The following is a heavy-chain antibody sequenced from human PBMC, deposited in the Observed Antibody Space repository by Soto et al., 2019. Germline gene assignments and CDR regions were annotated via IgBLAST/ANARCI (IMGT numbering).Heavy chain of an antibody. CDR3: ARKALAVGGLSYYGMDV. CDR1: GYTFTSYD. D-gene: IGHD6-19*01. J-gene: IGHJ6*02. V-gene: IGHV1-8*01. CDR2: MDPKSSDK. Sequence: ASVKVSCKASGYTFTSYDINWVRQAAGQGLEWMAWMDPKSSDKGYAQKFQGRVTLTKDTSISTAYMELSSLRSDDTAVYYCARKALAVGGLSYYGMDVWGPGTTVTVSS.